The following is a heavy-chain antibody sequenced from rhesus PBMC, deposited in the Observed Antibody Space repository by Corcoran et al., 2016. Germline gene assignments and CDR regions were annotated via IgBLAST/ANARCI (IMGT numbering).Heavy chain of an antibody. CDR2: IAGSGGTT. CDR1: GGSISSNY. CDR3: ARRGYYFDY. Sequence: QVQLQESGPGLVKPSETLSPTCAVSGGSISSNYWSWIRQPPGKGLEGIGRIAGSGGTTYTNPCLKSRVTISTDTSKNQFSLKLGSVTAADAAVYYCARRGYYFDYWGQGVLVTVSS. V-gene: IGHV4-173*01. J-gene: IGHJ4*01. D-gene: IGHD5-24*01.